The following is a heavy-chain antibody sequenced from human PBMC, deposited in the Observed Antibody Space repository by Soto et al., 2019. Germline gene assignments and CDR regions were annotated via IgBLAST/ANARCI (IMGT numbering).Heavy chain of an antibody. CDR2: ISGIGGST. Sequence: GGSLRLSCAASGFTFSSYAMSWVRQAPGKGLEWVSAISGIGGSTYYADSVKGRFTISRDNSKNTLYLQMNSLRAEDTAVYYCAKDFLSPSAAALAYYGMDVWGQGTTVIVS. J-gene: IGHJ6*02. CDR1: GFTFSSYA. CDR3: AKDFLSPSAAALAYYGMDV. D-gene: IGHD6-13*01. V-gene: IGHV3-23*01.